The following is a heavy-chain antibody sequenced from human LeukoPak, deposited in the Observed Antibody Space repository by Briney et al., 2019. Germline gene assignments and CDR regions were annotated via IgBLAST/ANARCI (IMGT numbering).Heavy chain of an antibody. V-gene: IGHV3-21*01. Sequence: PGGSLRLSCAASGFTFSSYSMNWVRQAPGKGLEWVSSISSSSSYIYYADSVKGRFTISRDNAKNSLYLQMNSLGAEDTAVYYCAREGGYGDRSLDYWGQGTLVTVSS. J-gene: IGHJ4*02. CDR3: AREGGYGDRSLDY. CDR2: ISSSSSYI. D-gene: IGHD4-17*01. CDR1: GFTFSSYS.